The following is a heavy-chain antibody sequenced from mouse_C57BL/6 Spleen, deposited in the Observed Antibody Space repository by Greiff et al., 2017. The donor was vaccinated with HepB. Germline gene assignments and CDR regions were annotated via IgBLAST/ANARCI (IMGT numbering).Heavy chain of an antibody. D-gene: IGHD1-1*01. CDR3: ARHQITTRMDY. CDR2: ILPGSGST. Sequence: VQLQQSGAELMKPGASVKLSCKATGYTFTGYWIEWVKQRPGHGLEWIGEILPGSGSTNYNEKFKGKATFTADTSSNTAYMRLSSLTTEDSAIYYCARHQITTRMDYWGQGTSVTVSS. J-gene: IGHJ4*01. CDR1: GYTFTGYW. V-gene: IGHV1-9*01.